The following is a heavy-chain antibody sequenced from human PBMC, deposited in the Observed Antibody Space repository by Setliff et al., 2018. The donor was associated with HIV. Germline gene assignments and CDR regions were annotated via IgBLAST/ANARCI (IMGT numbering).Heavy chain of an antibody. V-gene: IGHV4-61*09. CDR2: IFTSGST. J-gene: IGHJ4*02. Sequence: PSETLSLTCTVSGGSISSGSYYWSWIRQPAGKGLDWVGHIFTSGSTNYNPSLKSRVTISVDTSKNLFSLKLSSVTAADTGVYYCARDRYTYAYLDYCGQATLVTVSS. D-gene: IGHD5-18*01. CDR1: GGSISSGSYY. CDR3: ARDRYTYAYLDY.